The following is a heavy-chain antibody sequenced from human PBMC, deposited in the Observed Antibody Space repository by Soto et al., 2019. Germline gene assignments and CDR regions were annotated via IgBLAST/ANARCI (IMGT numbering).Heavy chain of an antibody. CDR2: IIPIFDTT. CDR1: GGTLSSHV. CDR3: ARAQTMHLGDAYDI. V-gene: IGHV1-69*13. J-gene: IGHJ3*02. D-gene: IGHD3-10*01. Sequence: SVKVSCKASGGTLSSHVITWVRQAPGQGLEWMGGIIPIFDTTNYAQKFQGRVTITADESTSTAYVDLSSLRPDDTAVYYCARAQTMHLGDAYDIWGQGTVVTVSS.